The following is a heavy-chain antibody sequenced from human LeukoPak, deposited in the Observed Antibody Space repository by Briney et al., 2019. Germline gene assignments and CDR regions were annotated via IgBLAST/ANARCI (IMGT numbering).Heavy chain of an antibody. Sequence: SVKVSCKTSGYTFTNYGINWVRQAPGQGLEWMGRIIPILGIANYAQKFQGRVTITADKSTSTAYMELSSLRSEDTAVYYCARDRGGSYYYYGMDVWGQGTTVTVSS. CDR2: IIPILGIA. CDR3: ARDRGGSYYYYGMDV. J-gene: IGHJ6*02. CDR1: GYTFTNYG. D-gene: IGHD1-26*01. V-gene: IGHV1-69*04.